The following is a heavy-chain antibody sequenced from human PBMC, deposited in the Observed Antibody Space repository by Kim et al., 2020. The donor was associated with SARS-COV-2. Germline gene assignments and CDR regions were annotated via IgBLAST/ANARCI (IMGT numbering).Heavy chain of an antibody. CDR1: GGSISSGGYY. CDR2: IYYSGST. D-gene: IGHD6-13*01. Sequence: SETLSLTCTVSGGSISSGGYYWSWIRQHPGMGLEWIAFIYYSGSTYYNPSLKSRVTISVDTSKNQFSLKLSSVTAADTAVYYCARTYSSSSNWFDPWGQGTLVTVSS. J-gene: IGHJ5*02. CDR3: ARTYSSSSNWFDP. V-gene: IGHV4-31*03.